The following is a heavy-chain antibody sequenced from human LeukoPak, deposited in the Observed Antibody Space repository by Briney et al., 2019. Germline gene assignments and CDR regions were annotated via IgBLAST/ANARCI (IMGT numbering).Heavy chain of an antibody. CDR3: ASRLYCSSTSCYTSLWFDP. CDR2: INHSGST. Sequence: SETLSLTCAVYGGSFSGYYWSWIRQPPGKGLEWIGEINHSGSTNYNPSLKSRVTISVDTSKNQSSLKLSSVTAADTAVYYCASRLYCSSTSCYTSLWFDPWGQGTLVTVS. CDR1: GGSFSGYY. D-gene: IGHD2-2*02. V-gene: IGHV4-34*01. J-gene: IGHJ5*02.